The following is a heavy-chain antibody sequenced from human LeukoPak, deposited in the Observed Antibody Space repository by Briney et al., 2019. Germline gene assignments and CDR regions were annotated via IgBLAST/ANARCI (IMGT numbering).Heavy chain of an antibody. J-gene: IGHJ4*02. CDR1: GDSISSNSYY. CDR3: ARVGRHYGSGSYADF. CDR2: IYYSGST. D-gene: IGHD3-10*01. Sequence: SETLSLTCTVSGDSISSNSYYWGWIRQPPGKGLEWIGNIYYSGSTYYNPSLKSRVTISVDTSNNQFSLKLSSVTAADTAVYYCARVGRHYGSGSYADFWGQGTLVTVSS. V-gene: IGHV4-39*07.